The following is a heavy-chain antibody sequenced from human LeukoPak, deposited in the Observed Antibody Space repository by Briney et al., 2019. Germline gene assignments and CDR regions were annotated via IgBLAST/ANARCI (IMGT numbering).Heavy chain of an antibody. J-gene: IGHJ3*02. Sequence: SETLSLTCAVYGGSFSGYYWSWIRQPPGKGLEWIGEINHSGSTNYNPSLKSRVTISVDTSKNQFSLKLSSMTAADTAVYYCARLRVIFWGFDIWGQGTMVTVSS. CDR1: GGSFSGYY. V-gene: IGHV4-34*01. CDR3: ARLRVIFWGFDI. D-gene: IGHD3-16*01. CDR2: INHSGST.